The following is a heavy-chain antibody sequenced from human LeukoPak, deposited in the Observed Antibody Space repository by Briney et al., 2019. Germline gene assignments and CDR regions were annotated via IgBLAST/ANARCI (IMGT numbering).Heavy chain of an antibody. CDR3: ARAGTYLYFDY. V-gene: IGHV3-30-3*01. D-gene: IGHD3-10*01. CDR2: ISYDGSNK. CDR1: GFTFSSYA. Sequence: PGRSLRLSCAASGFTFSSYAMHWVRQAPGKGLEWVAVISYDGSNKYYADSVKGRFTISRDNSKNTLYLQMNSLRAEDTAAYYCARAGTYLYFDYWGQGTLVTVSS. J-gene: IGHJ4*02.